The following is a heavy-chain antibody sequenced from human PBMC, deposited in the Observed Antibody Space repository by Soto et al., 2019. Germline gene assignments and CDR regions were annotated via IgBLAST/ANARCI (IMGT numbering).Heavy chain of an antibody. Sequence: QVQLVESGGGLVKPGGSLRLSCAASGFTFSDYYMSWIRQAPGKGLEWVSYISSSSSYTNYADSVKGRFTISRDNAKNSLYLQMNSLRAEDTAVYYCARAPRIVGAHGLFDPWGQGTLVTVSS. CDR2: ISSSSSYT. CDR1: GFTFSDYY. D-gene: IGHD1-26*01. J-gene: IGHJ5*02. CDR3: ARAPRIVGAHGLFDP. V-gene: IGHV3-11*06.